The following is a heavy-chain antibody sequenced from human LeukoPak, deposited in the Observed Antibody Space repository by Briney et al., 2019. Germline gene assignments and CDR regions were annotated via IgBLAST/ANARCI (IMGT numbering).Heavy chain of an antibody. CDR1: GFTFRSYS. Sequence: GGSLRLSCAASGFTFRSYSMNWVRQAPGKGLEWVSYISSSSSTIYYADSVKGRFTISRDNAKNSLYLQMDSLRAEDTAVYYCARGMIGYCSGGSCSYTHYYYYYMDVWGKGTTVTVSS. CDR3: ARGMIGYCSGGSCSYTHYYYYYMDV. J-gene: IGHJ6*03. V-gene: IGHV3-48*04. CDR2: ISSSSSTI. D-gene: IGHD2-15*01.